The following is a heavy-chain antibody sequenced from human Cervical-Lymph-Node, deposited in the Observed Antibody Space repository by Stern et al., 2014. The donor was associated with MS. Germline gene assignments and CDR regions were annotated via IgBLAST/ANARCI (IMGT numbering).Heavy chain of an antibody. D-gene: IGHD4-17*01. J-gene: IGHJ6*02. Sequence: VQLVESGSELKNPGASVKISCKASEFTFTTYAINWVRQAPGQGLEWMGWINTNTGNPTYAQVFTGRFVFSLDTSVITAYLEIGDLKAEDTAVFYCARVRCTTTSCYTAYYHAMDVWGQGTTVTVSS. CDR3: ARVRCTTTSCYTAYYHAMDV. V-gene: IGHV7-4-1*01. CDR2: INTNTGNP. CDR1: EFTFTTYA.